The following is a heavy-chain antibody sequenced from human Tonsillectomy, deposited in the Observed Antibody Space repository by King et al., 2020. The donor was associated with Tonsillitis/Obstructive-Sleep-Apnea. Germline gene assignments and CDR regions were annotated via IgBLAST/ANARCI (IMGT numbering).Heavy chain of an antibody. Sequence: VQLVESGGGVVQPGGSLRLSCAASGFTFSSYAMSWVRQAPGKGLEWVSGTSPSGGSTYYADSVKGRFTISRDNSKNTLHLEMNSLRAEDTAVYYCANEVVDSGYSYGPPDYWGQGTLVTVSS. CDR2: TSPSGGST. CDR3: ANEVVDSGYSYGPPDY. V-gene: IGHV3-23*04. D-gene: IGHD5-18*01. J-gene: IGHJ4*02. CDR1: GFTFSSYA.